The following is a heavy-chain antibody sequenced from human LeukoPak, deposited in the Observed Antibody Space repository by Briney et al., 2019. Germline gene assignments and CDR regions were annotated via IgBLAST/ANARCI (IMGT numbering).Heavy chain of an antibody. CDR3: ARDRGDRSGWYGPLE. CDR1: GFTFSSSP. Sequence: PGGSLRLSCAASGFTFSSSPMHWVRQAAGKGLEWVAVISFDGSNKFYADSVKGRFIISRDNSKNTLYLQMNSLRTEDTAVCYCARDRGDRSGWYGPLEWGQGTLVTVSS. CDR2: ISFDGSNK. D-gene: IGHD6-19*01. V-gene: IGHV3-30-3*01. J-gene: IGHJ4*02.